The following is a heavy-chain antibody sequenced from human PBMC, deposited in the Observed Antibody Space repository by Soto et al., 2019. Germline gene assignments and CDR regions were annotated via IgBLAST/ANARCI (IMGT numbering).Heavy chain of an antibody. V-gene: IGHV4-39*01. J-gene: IGHJ1*01. CDR3: ARHNRWSGTQFFQH. CDR1: GGSISGSTYY. CDR2: VYYSGSA. D-gene: IGHD1-7*01. Sequence: PSETLSLTCTVSGGSISGSTYYWVWIRQPPGKGLEWVASVYYSGSADYNPSLRSRVTISVDTPKNQFSLMLTSVTAADTAVYYCARHNRWSGTQFFQHWGQGTQVTVSS.